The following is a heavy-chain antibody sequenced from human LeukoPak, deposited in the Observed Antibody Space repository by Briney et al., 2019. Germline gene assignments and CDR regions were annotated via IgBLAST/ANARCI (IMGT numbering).Heavy chain of an antibody. Sequence: PGGSLRLSCAASGFTFSNYDMHWVRQAPGKGLEWVAVIWYDGSNKYYADFVKGRFTISRDNSKNTLYLQMNSLRAEDTAVYYCARGGPRYPKNYWGQGTLVTVSS. D-gene: IGHD1-1*01. CDR2: IWYDGSNK. CDR1: GFTFSNYD. CDR3: ARGGPRYPKNY. V-gene: IGHV3-33*01. J-gene: IGHJ4*02.